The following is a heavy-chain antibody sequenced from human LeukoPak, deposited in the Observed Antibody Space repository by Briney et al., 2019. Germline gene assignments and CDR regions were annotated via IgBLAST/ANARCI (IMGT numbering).Heavy chain of an antibody. V-gene: IGHV3-21*01. Sequence: GGSLRLSCAASGFTFSSYSMNWVRQAPGKGLEWVSSISSSSSYIYYADSVKGRFTISRDNAKNSLYLQMNSLRAEDTAVYYRARAEGAVAVYFDYWGQGTLVTVSS. CDR3: ARAEGAVAVYFDY. J-gene: IGHJ4*02. D-gene: IGHD6-19*01. CDR1: GFTFSSYS. CDR2: ISSSSSYI.